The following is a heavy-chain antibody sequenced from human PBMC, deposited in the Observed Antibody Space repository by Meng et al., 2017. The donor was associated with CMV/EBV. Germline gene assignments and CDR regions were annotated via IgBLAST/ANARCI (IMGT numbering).Heavy chain of an antibody. CDR2: INSDGSST. D-gene: IGHD7-27*01. Sequence: EGRWVESGGGLVQPGGSLRLSCAASGFPFSSYWMHWVRQAPGKGLVWVSRINSDGSSTSYADSVKGRFTISRDNAKNTLYLQMNSLRAEDTAVYYCARDRLLGWFDPWGQGTLVTVSS. CDR3: ARDRLLGWFDP. CDR1: GFPFSSYW. V-gene: IGHV3-74*01. J-gene: IGHJ5*02.